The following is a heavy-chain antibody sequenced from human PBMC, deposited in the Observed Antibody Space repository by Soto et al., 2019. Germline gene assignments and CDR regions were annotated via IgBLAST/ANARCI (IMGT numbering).Heavy chain of an antibody. J-gene: IGHJ4*02. V-gene: IGHV3-7*01. CDR2: IKQDGSEK. CDR3: ARDVIYYDFWSGYYFDY. Sequence: GESLKISCAASGFTFSSYWMSWVRQAPGKGLEWVANIKQDGSEKYYVDSVKGRFTISRDNAKNSLYLQMNSLRAEDTAVYYCARDVIYYDFWSGYYFDYWGQGTLVTVSS. D-gene: IGHD3-3*01. CDR1: GFTFSSYW.